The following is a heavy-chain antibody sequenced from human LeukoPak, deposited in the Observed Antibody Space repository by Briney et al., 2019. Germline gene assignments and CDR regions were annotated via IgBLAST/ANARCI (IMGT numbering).Heavy chain of an antibody. CDR3: ARAVGYYFDNSGPSKTFDY. V-gene: IGHV4-39*07. CDR1: DGSIRSSSHY. CDR2: IYHSGTT. Sequence: PSETLSLTCTVSDGSIRSSSHYWGWIRQPPGEGLEWIGNIYHSGTTYYNASLKSRVTISVDTSKNQFSLKLSSVTAADTAVYYCARAVGYYFDNSGPSKTFDYWGQGTLVTVSS. D-gene: IGHD3-22*01. J-gene: IGHJ4*02.